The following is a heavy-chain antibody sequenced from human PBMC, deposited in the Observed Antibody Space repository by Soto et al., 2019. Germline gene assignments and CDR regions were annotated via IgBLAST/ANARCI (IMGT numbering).Heavy chain of an antibody. CDR1: GFTFSSYA. V-gene: IGHV3-23*01. CDR3: ARERITIFGVVTRYFDY. J-gene: IGHJ4*02. CDR2: ISGSGGST. Sequence: EVQLLESGGGLVQPGGSLRLSCAASGFTFSSYAMSWVRQAPGKGLEWVSAISGSGGSTYYADSVKGRFTISRDNSKNPLYLQMNSLRAEDTAVYYCARERITIFGVVTRYFDYWGQGTLVTVSS. D-gene: IGHD3-3*01.